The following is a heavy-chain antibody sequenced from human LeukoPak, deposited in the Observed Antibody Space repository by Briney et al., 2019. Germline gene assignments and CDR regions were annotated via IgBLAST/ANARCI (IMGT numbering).Heavy chain of an antibody. J-gene: IGHJ4*02. CDR3: ARGGSGWYFFDY. Sequence: ASVKVSCKASGYTFTSYAMHWVRQAPGQRLEWMGWINAGNGNTKYSQEFQGRVTITRDTSASTAYMELSSLRSEDMAVYYCARGGSGWYFFDYWGQGTLVTISS. CDR2: INAGNGNT. CDR1: GYTFTSYA. V-gene: IGHV1-3*03. D-gene: IGHD6-19*01.